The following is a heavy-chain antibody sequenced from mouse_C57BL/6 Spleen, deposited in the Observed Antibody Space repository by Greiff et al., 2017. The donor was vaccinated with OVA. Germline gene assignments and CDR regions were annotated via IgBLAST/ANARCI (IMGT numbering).Heavy chain of an antibody. CDR2: INPNNGGT. CDR1: GYTFTDYN. Sequence: EVKLMESGPELVKPGASVKIPCKASGYTFTDYNMDWVKQSHGKSLEWIGDINPNNGGTIYNQKFKGKATLTVDKSSSTAYMELRSLTSEDTAVYYCARGGAQAPFAYWGQGTLVTVSA. J-gene: IGHJ3*01. D-gene: IGHD3-2*02. CDR3: ARGGAQAPFAY. V-gene: IGHV1-18*01.